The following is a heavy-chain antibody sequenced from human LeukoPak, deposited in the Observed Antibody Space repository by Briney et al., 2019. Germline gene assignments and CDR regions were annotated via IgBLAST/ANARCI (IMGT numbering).Heavy chain of an antibody. D-gene: IGHD6-19*01. J-gene: IGHJ5*02. CDR1: GGSISSSSYY. CDR3: ARHRQWLGEGNWFDP. Sequence: PSETLSLTCTVSGGSISSSSYYWGWIRQPPGKGLEWIGSIYYSGSTYYNPSLKSRVTISVDTSKNQFSLKLSSVTAADTAVYYCARHRQWLGEGNWFDPWGQGTLVTVSS. CDR2: IYYSGST. V-gene: IGHV4-39*01.